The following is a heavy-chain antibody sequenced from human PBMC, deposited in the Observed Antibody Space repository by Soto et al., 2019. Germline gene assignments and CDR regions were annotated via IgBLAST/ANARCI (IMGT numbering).Heavy chain of an antibody. CDR2: IYYSGST. Sequence: SETLSLTCTVSGGSISSGGYYWSWIRQPPGKGLEWIGYIYYSGSTYYNPSLKSRVTISVDTSKNQFSLKLSSVTAADTAVYYCAIPFPTVTTALWGQGTLVTVSS. CDR1: GGSISSGGYY. V-gene: IGHV4-39*01. J-gene: IGHJ4*02. CDR3: AIPFPTVTTAL. D-gene: IGHD4-17*01.